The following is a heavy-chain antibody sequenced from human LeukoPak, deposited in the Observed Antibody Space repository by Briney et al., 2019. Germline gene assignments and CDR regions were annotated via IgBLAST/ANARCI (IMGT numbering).Heavy chain of an antibody. J-gene: IGHJ5*02. Sequence: TPSETLSLTCTVSGGSITSGSYYWSWIRQPAGKGLEWIGRIYTSGSTNYNPSLKSRVTISVDTSKNQFSLKLRSVTAADTAVYYCAREIRPSVQLERRFDPWGQGTLVTVSS. CDR3: AREIRPSVQLERRFDP. V-gene: IGHV4-61*02. D-gene: IGHD1-1*01. CDR2: IYTSGST. CDR1: GGSITSGSYY.